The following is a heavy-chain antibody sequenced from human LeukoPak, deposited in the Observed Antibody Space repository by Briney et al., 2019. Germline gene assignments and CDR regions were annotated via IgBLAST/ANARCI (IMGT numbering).Heavy chain of an antibody. D-gene: IGHD6-13*01. CDR3: ARVTGYMTEDYFDY. V-gene: IGHV4-39*07. CDR2: IYYSGST. J-gene: IGHJ4*02. CDR1: GGSIRSSSYY. Sequence: KPSETLSLTCTVSGGSIRSSSYYWGWIRQPPGKGLEWIGSIYYSGSTNYNPSLKSRVTISVDTSKNQFSLRLSSVTAADTAVYYCARVTGYMTEDYFDYWGQGTLITVSS.